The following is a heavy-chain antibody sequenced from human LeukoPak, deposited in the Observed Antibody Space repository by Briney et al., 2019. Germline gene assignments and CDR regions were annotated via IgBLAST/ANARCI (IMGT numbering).Heavy chain of an antibody. D-gene: IGHD6-19*01. CDR3: ARHTGGWSPFDY. CDR1: ADSISSNTYY. Sequence: KPSETLSLTCTVSADSISSNTYYWGWIRQPPGKGLEWIGSIYYRGRTYYNPSLESRVTISVDTSKNQFSLKLSSVTAADTAVYYCARHTGGWSPFDYWGQGTLVTVSS. CDR2: IYYRGRT. J-gene: IGHJ4*02. V-gene: IGHV4-39*01.